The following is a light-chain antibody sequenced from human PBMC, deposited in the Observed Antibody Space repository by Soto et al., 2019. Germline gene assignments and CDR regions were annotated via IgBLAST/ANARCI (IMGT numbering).Light chain of an antibody. CDR1: QTISSW. Sequence: DIQMTQSPSTLSGSVGDRVTITCRASQTISSWLAWYQQKPGKAPNLLVYAASSLHSGVPSRFSGSGSGTDFTLTISRLEPEDFAVYYCQQYGSSGTFGQGTKVDIK. CDR2: AAS. J-gene: IGKJ1*01. CDR3: QQYGSSGT. V-gene: IGKV1-5*01.